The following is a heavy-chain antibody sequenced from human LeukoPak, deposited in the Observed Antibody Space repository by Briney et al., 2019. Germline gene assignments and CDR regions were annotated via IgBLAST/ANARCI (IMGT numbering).Heavy chain of an antibody. D-gene: IGHD1-26*01. V-gene: IGHV4-39*01. CDR1: GGSISSSSYY. CDR2: IYYSGST. CDR3: ARLVHGATTPQYYFDY. J-gene: IGHJ4*01. Sequence: SETLSLTCTVSGGSISSSSYYWGWIRQPPGKGLEWIGSIYYSGSTYYNPSLKSRVTISVDTSKNQFSLKLSSVTAADTAVYYCARLVHGATTPQYYFDYRGQGTLVTVSS.